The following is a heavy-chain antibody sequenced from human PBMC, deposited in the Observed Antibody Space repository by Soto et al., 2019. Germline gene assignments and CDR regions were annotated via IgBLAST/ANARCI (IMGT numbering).Heavy chain of an antibody. J-gene: IGHJ4*02. V-gene: IGHV3-53*04. D-gene: IGHD1-26*01. CDR3: ARGTYSGSNDY. CDR1: GFTVSSNY. Sequence: EVQLVESGGGLVQPGGSLRLSCAASGFTVSSNYMTWVRQAPGKGLEWVALIYSGGSTYYADSVKGRFTISRLNSKSTLYLQMNSLRAEDTAVYYCARGTYSGSNDYWGQGTLVTVSS. CDR2: IYSGGST.